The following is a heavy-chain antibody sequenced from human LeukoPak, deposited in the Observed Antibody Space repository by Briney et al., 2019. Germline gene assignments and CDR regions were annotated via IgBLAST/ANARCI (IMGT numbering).Heavy chain of an antibody. D-gene: IGHD3-10*01. Sequence: GGSLRLACAASGFTFDDYGMSWVRQAPGKGLEWDSGINWNGGSTAYADSVKGRFSISRDNAKNSLYLQMNSLRAEDTALYYCAREAYYYGSGSYIYWFDPWGQGTLVTVSS. J-gene: IGHJ5*02. CDR1: GFTFDDYG. V-gene: IGHV3-20*04. CDR3: AREAYYYGSGSYIYWFDP. CDR2: INWNGGST.